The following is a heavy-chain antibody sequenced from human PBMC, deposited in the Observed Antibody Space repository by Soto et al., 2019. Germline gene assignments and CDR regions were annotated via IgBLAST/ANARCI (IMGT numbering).Heavy chain of an antibody. CDR2: INHSGST. V-gene: IGHV4-34*01. D-gene: IGHD3-22*01. J-gene: IGHJ5*02. CDR3: ARVSRNTHWALVTTSWFDP. CDR1: GGSFSGYY. Sequence: SETLSLTCAVYGGSFSGYYWSWIRQPPGKGLEWIGEINHSGSTNYNPSLKSRVTISVDTSKNQFSLKLSSVTAADTAVYYCARVSRNTHWALVTTSWFDPWGQGTPVTVSS.